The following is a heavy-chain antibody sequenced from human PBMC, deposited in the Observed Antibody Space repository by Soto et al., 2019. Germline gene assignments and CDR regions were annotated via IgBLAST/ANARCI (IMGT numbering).Heavy chain of an antibody. D-gene: IGHD3-22*01. Sequence: LRLSCVASGFGFSSYAMHWVRQAPNKGLEWVAVISYDGSKKHHADSVKGRYTISRDNSKNTLYLQINSLRPEDSAVYYCARENHYDSSGYSSWFDYWGQGTPVTVSS. J-gene: IGHJ4*02. V-gene: IGHV3-30-3*01. CDR2: ISYDGSKK. CDR1: GFGFSSYA. CDR3: ARENHYDSSGYSSWFDY.